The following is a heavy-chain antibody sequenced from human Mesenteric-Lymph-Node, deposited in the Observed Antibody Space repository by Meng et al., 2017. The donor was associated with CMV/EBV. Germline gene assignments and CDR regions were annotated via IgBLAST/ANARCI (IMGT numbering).Heavy chain of an antibody. V-gene: IGHV3-23*01. D-gene: IGHD1-1*01. J-gene: IGHJ4*01. CDR3: AKELELDL. CDR1: GFTFSSYG. Sequence: LSLTCAASGFTFSSYGMSWVRPAPGKGLEWVSAIGGSGGGTYYADSVKGLFTISRDNSKNALYLPMNSLSAEETAVYYCAKELELDLWGQGTLVTVSS. CDR2: IGGSGGGT.